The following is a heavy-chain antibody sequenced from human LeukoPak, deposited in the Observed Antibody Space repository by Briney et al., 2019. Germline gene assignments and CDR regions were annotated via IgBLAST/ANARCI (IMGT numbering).Heavy chain of an antibody. J-gene: IGHJ4*02. V-gene: IGHV4-4*07. Sequence: PSETLSLTCIVSGGSINNYYLSWIRQPAGKGLDWIGRIYNSGSTNYSPSLESRVIISRDTSKNQFSLKLTSVTAADTAVYYCGGSLAMPATPDDYWGQGILVSVS. CDR2: IYNSGST. CDR1: GGSINNYY. D-gene: IGHD3-3*02. CDR3: GGSLAMPATPDDY.